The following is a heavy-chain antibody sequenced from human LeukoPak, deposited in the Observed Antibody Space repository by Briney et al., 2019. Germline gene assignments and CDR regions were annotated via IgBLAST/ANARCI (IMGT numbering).Heavy chain of an antibody. CDR1: GMRFSDFY. J-gene: IGHJ4*02. Sequence: GGSLRLSCAASGMRFSDFYVSWMRQAPGKGLEWISFIRSNGNIIHYADSAKDRFTISRDNVKNSLYLHMDSLRLEDTATYYCASGGRAYNFWGPGTAVTVSS. CDR3: ASGGRAYNF. V-gene: IGHV3-11*01. D-gene: IGHD1-14*01. CDR2: IRSNGNII.